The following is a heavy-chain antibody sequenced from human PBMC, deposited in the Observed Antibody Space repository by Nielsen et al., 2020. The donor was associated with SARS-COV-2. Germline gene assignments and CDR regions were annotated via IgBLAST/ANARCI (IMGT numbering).Heavy chain of an antibody. CDR1: GFSFSDSG. Sequence: GGSLRLSCAASGFSFSDSGMHWVRQASGKGLEWVGRIRSKSHSYETVYAASVRDRFTISRDDSKNTAYLQMNSLRTEDTAVYFCARVNPSSGSWFDAFDIWGQGTMVTVSS. V-gene: IGHV3-73*01. CDR2: IRSKSHSYET. D-gene: IGHD6-13*01. CDR3: ARVNPSSGSWFDAFDI. J-gene: IGHJ3*02.